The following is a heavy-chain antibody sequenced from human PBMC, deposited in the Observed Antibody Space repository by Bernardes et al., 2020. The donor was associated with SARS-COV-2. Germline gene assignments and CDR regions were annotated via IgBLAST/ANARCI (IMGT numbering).Heavy chain of an antibody. D-gene: IGHD6-19*01. V-gene: IGHV3-49*04. CDR1: GFTFGDYA. J-gene: IGHJ4*02. CDR2: IKSKAYGGRT. Sequence: GSLRLSCTASGFTFGDYAMSWVRQAPGKGLEWVGFIKSKAYGGRTEYAASVKGRFTISRDDSKSIAYLQMTSLKTEDTAVYYCTRGIQWLVYWGQGTLVTVSS. CDR3: TRGIQWLVY.